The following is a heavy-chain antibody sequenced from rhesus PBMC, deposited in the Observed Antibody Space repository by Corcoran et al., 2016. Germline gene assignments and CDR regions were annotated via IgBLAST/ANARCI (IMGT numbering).Heavy chain of an antibody. V-gene: IGHV4-165*01. J-gene: IGHJ4*01. CDR1: VGSFSGYY. CDR2: ISGSSGSP. CDR3: ARGGRNYNIWTGYPLDY. D-gene: IGHD3-3*01. Sequence: QVQLQESGPGLVKPSETLSLTCAVSVGSFSGYYWGWIRQPPGKGLEWIGYISGSSGSPDYNPSLKGRVTSSPDTSKNQFSLKLSSVTAADTAVYYCARGGRNYNIWTGYPLDYWGQGVLVTVS.